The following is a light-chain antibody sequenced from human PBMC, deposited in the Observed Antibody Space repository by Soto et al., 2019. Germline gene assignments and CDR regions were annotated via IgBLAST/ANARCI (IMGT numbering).Light chain of an antibody. V-gene: IGKV3-15*01. CDR1: LNVATN. CDR3: HQYNTGLRT. J-gene: IGKJ1*01. Sequence: TVMTQSPATLSMSPGDRAALSCRASLNVATNMAWYQQKPGQAPRLLIYGASIRATGVPARFTGSGSGTEFTPTINHLQSEDFALYYCHQYNTGLRTFGRGTRVEV. CDR2: GAS.